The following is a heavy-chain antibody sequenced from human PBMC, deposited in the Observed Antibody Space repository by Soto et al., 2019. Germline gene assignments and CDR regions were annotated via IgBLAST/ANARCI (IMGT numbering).Heavy chain of an antibody. CDR2: LSSSSSTI. J-gene: IGHJ4*02. Sequence: EAQLVESGGGLVQPGGSLRLSCAASGFTFSSYSMNWVRQAPGKGLEWVSYLSSSSSTIYYADSVKGRFTISRDNAKNSLFLKKHSVSAEDTAVFYCERSKCTILAPCYWGQRALVTGFS. V-gene: IGHV3-48*01. D-gene: IGHD3-3*01. CDR3: ERSKCTILAPCY. CDR1: GFTFSSYS.